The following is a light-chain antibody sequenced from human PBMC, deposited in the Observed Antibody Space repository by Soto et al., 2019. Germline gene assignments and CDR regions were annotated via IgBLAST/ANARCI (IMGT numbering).Light chain of an antibody. CDR2: DVF. V-gene: IGLV2-14*01. CDR1: NSDVGGYDY. J-gene: IGLJ2*01. Sequence: QSALTQPASVSGSLGQSVTISCTESNSDVGGYDYVSWFQQHPGKAPQLIIFDVFNRPSGVSSRFSGSKSGYTASLTISVLQAEDEADYYCCSYTDNATPVFGGGTKLTVL. CDR3: CSYTDNATPV.